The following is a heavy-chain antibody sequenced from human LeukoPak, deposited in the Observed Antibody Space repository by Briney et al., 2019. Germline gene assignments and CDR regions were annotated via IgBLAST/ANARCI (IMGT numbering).Heavy chain of an antibody. CDR1: GGSISSGSYY. CDR2: IYTSGST. CDR3: ARGAVEWSPINWFDP. V-gene: IGHV4-61*02. D-gene: IGHD3-3*01. Sequence: PSETLSLTCTVSGGSISSGSYYWSWIRQPAGKGLEWIGRIYTSGSTNYNPSLKSRVTISVDTSKNQFSLKLSSVTAADTAVYYCARGAVEWSPINWFDPWGQGTLVTVSS. J-gene: IGHJ5*02.